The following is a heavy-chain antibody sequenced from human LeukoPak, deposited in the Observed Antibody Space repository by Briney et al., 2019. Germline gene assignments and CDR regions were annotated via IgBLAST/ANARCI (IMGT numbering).Heavy chain of an antibody. CDR1: GGSISSGGYY. CDR3: ARVQATVEYYFDY. CDR2: IYYSGST. V-gene: IGHV4-31*03. Sequence: SQTLSLTCTVAGGSISSGGYYWSWIRPHPGKGLEWIGYIYYSGSTYYNPSLKRRVTISVDTSKNQFSLKLSSVTAADTAVYYCARVQATVEYYFDYWGQGTLVTVSS. J-gene: IGHJ4*02. D-gene: IGHD4-23*01.